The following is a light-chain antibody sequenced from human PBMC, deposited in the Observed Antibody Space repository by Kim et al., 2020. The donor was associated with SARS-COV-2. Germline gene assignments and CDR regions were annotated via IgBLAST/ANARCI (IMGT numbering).Light chain of an antibody. Sequence: YPGERATLSCRASQSVSSNLAWYTQTTGQAPRLLIYGASTRATGIPARFSGSGSGREFNRTISSLQSEDFAGYDCQQQNNGSPITVGGGTKVDIK. V-gene: IGKV3-15*01. J-gene: IGKJ4*01. CDR3: QQQNNGSPIT. CDR1: QSVSSN. CDR2: GAS.